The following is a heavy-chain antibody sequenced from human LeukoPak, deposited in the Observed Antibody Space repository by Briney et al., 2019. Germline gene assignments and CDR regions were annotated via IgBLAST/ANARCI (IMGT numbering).Heavy chain of an antibody. J-gene: IGHJ3*02. D-gene: IGHD6-13*01. CDR1: GFTFSSYA. CDR2: ISGSGGST. Sequence: GGSLRLSCAASGFTFSSYAMGWVRQAPGKGLEWVSAISGSGGSTYYADSVKGRFTISRDNSKNTLYLQMNSLRAEDTAVYYCATTYSSSWYPDAFDIWGQGTMVTVSS. V-gene: IGHV3-23*01. CDR3: ATTYSSSWYPDAFDI.